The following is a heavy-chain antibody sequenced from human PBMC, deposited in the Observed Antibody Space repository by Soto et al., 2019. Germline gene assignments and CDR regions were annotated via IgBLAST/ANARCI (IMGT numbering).Heavy chain of an antibody. CDR1: GFTFSSYG. V-gene: IGHV3-33*01. J-gene: IGHJ6*02. CDR3: ARTHGDYASIQSYYYYYGMDV. D-gene: IGHD4-17*01. Sequence: GGSLRLSCAASGFTFSSYGMHWVRQAPGKGLEWVAVIWYDGSNKYYADSVKGRFTISRDNSKNTLYLQMNSLRAEDTAVYYCARTHGDYASIQSYYYYYGMDVWGQGTTVTVSS. CDR2: IWYDGSNK.